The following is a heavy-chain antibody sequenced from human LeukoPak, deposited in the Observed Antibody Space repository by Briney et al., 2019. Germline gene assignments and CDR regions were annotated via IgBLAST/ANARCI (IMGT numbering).Heavy chain of an antibody. D-gene: IGHD6-19*01. J-gene: IGHJ4*02. Sequence: SETLSLTCTVSGGSISSYYWSWIRQPPGKGLEWIGYIYYSGSTNYNPSLKSRVTISVDTSKNQFSLKLSSVTAADTAVYYCARVVIAVAGIDYWGQGTLVTVSS. CDR1: GGSISSYY. CDR2: IYYSGST. V-gene: IGHV4-59*01. CDR3: ARVVIAVAGIDY.